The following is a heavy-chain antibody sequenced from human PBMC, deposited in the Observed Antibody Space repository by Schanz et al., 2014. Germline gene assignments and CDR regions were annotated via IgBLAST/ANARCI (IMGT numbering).Heavy chain of an antibody. CDR1: GFIFSNYG. D-gene: IGHD2-21*01. Sequence: QVQLLQFGGGVVQPGRSLRLSCAASGFIFSNYGMHWVRQAPGKGLEWVAVISYDGRNKYYADSVKGRFTISRDNSKNTLYLQMNSLRAEDTAVYYCARDLEGYDGGGGGFDPWGQGTLVTVSS. CDR2: ISYDGRNK. CDR3: ARDLEGYDGGGGGFDP. V-gene: IGHV3-30*19. J-gene: IGHJ5*02.